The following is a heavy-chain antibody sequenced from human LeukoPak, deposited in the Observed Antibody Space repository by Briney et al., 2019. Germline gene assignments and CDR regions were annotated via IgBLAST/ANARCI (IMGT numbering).Heavy chain of an antibody. CDR2: IYYSGST. V-gene: IGHV4-59*01. Sequence: PSETLSLTCAVYGGSFSGYYWSWIRQPPGKGLEWIGYIYYSGSTNYNPSLKSRVTISVDTSKNQFSLKLSSVTAADTAVYYCARAYYYDSSGYTGGWFDPWGQGTLVTVSS. CDR1: GGSFSGYY. J-gene: IGHJ5*02. D-gene: IGHD3-22*01. CDR3: ARAYYYDSSGYTGGWFDP.